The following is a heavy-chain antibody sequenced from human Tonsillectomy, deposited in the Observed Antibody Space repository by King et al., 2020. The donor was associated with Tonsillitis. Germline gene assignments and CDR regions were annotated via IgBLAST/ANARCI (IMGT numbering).Heavy chain of an antibody. Sequence: VQLVQSRAEVKKPGASVKVACKASGYTFRGYHLHWVRQAPGQGLEWMGWINPNSGGTKYAQKFQGRVTVTRDTSINTAYMELSSLKFDDTAVYFCARDLYYYDTADYGLLDHWGQGTLVTVSS. J-gene: IGHJ4*02. D-gene: IGHD3-22*01. CDR1: GYTFRGYH. V-gene: IGHV1-2*02. CDR2: INPNSGGT. CDR3: ARDLYYYDTADYGLLDH.